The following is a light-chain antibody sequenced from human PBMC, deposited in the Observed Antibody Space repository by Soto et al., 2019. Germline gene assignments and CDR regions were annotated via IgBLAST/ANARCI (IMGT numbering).Light chain of an antibody. Sequence: QLVLTQPPSASGTPGQRVSISCSGGSSNIGTNTVNWYQHLPGTAPKLLIFSNDERPSGVPDRFSGSKLGTSASLAISGLQSDDEADYYCATWDDSLNGVVFGGGTQLTVL. J-gene: IGLJ2*01. V-gene: IGLV1-44*01. CDR1: SSNIGTNT. CDR2: SND. CDR3: ATWDDSLNGVV.